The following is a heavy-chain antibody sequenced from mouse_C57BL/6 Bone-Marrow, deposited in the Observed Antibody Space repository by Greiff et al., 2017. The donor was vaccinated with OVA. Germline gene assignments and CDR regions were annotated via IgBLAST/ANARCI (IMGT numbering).Heavy chain of an antibody. CDR2: ISYSGST. CDR3: ARGSSYLYWYFDV. CDR1: GYSITSDY. D-gene: IGHD1-1*01. J-gene: IGHJ1*03. Sequence: EVKLVESGPGLAKPSQTLSLTCSVTGYSITSDYWNWIRKFPGNKLEYMGYISYSGSTYYNPSLKSRISITRDTSKNQYYLQLNSVTTEDTATYYCARGSSYLYWYFDVWGTGTTVTVSS. V-gene: IGHV3-8*01.